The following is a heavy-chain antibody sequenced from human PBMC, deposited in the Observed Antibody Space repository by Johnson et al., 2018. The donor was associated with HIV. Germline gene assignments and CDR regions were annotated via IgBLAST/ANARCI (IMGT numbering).Heavy chain of an antibody. J-gene: IGHJ3*02. D-gene: IGHD3-10*01. Sequence: QVQLVESGGGVVQPGRSLRLSCAASGFTFSSYAMHWVRQAPGKGLEWVAVISYDGSNKYYADSVKGRFTISRDNSKNTLDLQMNSLRAEDTAVYYCAKEDYDGSGSYDAFDIWGQGTMVTVSS. V-gene: IGHV3-30*04. CDR1: GFTFSSYA. CDR2: ISYDGSNK. CDR3: AKEDYDGSGSYDAFDI.